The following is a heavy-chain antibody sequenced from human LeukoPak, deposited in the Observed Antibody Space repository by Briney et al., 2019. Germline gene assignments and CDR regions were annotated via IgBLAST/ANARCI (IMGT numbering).Heavy chain of an antibody. D-gene: IGHD2-2*01. Sequence: EGSLRLSCAASGFTVSSNYMSWVRQAPGKGLEWVSVIYSGGSTYYADSVKGRFTISRDNSKNPLYLQMNSLRAEDTAVYYCARDIVVVPAAKIYYYYGMDVWGQGTTVTVSS. CDR2: IYSGGST. CDR1: GFTVSSNY. J-gene: IGHJ6*02. CDR3: ARDIVVVPAAKIYYYYGMDV. V-gene: IGHV3-53*01.